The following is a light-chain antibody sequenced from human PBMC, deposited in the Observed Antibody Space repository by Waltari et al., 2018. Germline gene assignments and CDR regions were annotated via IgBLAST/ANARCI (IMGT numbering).Light chain of an antibody. CDR1: QSVLYSVNNQIY. V-gene: IGKV4-1*01. J-gene: IGKJ4*01. CDR2: WAS. Sequence: DIVMTQSPDSLPVSLGERATINCKSSQSVLYSVNNQIYVAWYQQKPGQPPKLLIYWASNLESGVPDRFSGSGSGTDFTLTISSLQAEDVAVYYCQQYYSAPLTFGGGTKVEI. CDR3: QQYYSAPLT.